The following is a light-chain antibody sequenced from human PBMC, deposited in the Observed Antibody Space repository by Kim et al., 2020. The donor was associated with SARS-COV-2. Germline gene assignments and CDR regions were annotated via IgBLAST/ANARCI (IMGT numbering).Light chain of an antibody. V-gene: IGKV3-15*01. J-gene: IGKJ4*01. CDR3: QQYNNWPLT. Sequence: VPPGESATLSCRASQSVSSTLAWYQQKRGQAPRLLIYGASTRATGVPARFSGSGSGTEFNFTISSLQSEDFAIYYCQQYNNWPLTFGGGTKVDIK. CDR2: GAS. CDR1: QSVSST.